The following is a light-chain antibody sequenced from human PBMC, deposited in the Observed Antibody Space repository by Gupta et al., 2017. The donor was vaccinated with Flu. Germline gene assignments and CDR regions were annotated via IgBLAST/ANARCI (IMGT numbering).Light chain of an antibody. J-gene: IGLJ3*02. CDR3: SSYTSSNSLE. V-gene: IGLV2-14*01. Sequence: QSALTQPASVSGSPGQPITISCTGTSSDVGGYNYVSWYQHHPGKAPKPMIYEVINRTSGVSNRFSGSESGNTASLTISGLQAEDEADYYCSSYTSSNSLEFGGGTKLTVL. CDR2: EVI. CDR1: SSDVGGYNY.